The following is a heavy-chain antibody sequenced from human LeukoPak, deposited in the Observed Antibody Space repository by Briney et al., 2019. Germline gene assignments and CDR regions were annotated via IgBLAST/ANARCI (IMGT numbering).Heavy chain of an antibody. D-gene: IGHD1-26*01. CDR2: ISYDGSNK. V-gene: IGHV3-30*18. Sequence: PGGSLRLSCAASGFTFSSYGMHWVRQAPGKGLEWVAVISYDGSNKYYADSVKGRFTISRDNSKNTLYLQMNSLRAEDTAVYYCAKGGKWELRPAYYWGQGTLVTVSS. CDR3: AKGGKWELRPAYY. CDR1: GFTFSSYG. J-gene: IGHJ4*02.